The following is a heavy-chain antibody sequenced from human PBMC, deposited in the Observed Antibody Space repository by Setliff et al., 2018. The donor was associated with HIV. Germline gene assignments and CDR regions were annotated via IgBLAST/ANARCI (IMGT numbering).Heavy chain of an antibody. J-gene: IGHJ4*02. CDR2: IKEDGSEK. V-gene: IGHV3-7*01. CDR3: ARLVVLVPGHMEYYDY. CDR1: GFTFSSYW. D-gene: IGHD2-8*02. Sequence: GGSLRLSCAASGFTFSSYWMTWVRQAPGKGPECVANIKEDGSEKYYLGSVRGRFTISRDNAKNLVYLQMSSLRAEDTAVYYCARLVVLVPGHMEYYDYWGQGSLVTVSS.